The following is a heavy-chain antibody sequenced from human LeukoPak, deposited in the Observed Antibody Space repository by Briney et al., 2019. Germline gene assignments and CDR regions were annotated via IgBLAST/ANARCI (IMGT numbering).Heavy chain of an antibody. Sequence: PGRSLRLSCAASGFTFSSYGMHWVRQAPGKGLEWVAVISCDGSNKYYADSVKGRFTISRDNSKNTLYLQMNSLRAEDTAVYYCAKGGGGWDNWFDPWGQGTLVTVSS. D-gene: IGHD6-19*01. CDR1: GFTFSSYG. J-gene: IGHJ5*02. CDR3: AKGGGGWDNWFDP. V-gene: IGHV3-30*18. CDR2: ISCDGSNK.